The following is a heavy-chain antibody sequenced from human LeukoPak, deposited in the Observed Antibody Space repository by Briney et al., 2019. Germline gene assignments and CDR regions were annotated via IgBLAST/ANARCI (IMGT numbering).Heavy chain of an antibody. D-gene: IGHD4-11*01. J-gene: IGHJ4*02. CDR2: FDPEDGET. CDR3: ARDIGRVTTVTPFDY. V-gene: IGHV1-24*01. Sequence: ASGKVSCKVSGYTLTELSMHWVRQAPGKGLEWMGGFDPEDGETIYAQKFQGRVTMTEDTSTDTAYMELSSLRSEDTAVYYCARDIGRVTTVTPFDYWGQGTLVTVSS. CDR1: GYTLTELS.